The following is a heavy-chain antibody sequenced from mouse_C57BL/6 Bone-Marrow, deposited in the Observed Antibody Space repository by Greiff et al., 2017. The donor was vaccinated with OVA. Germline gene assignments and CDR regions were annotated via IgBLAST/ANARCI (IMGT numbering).Heavy chain of an antibody. CDR2: IDPETGGP. J-gene: IGHJ2*01. CDR1: GYTFTDYE. V-gene: IGHV1-15*01. CDR3: TTFAY. Sequence: QVQLQQSGAELVRPGASVTLSCKASGYTFTDYEMHWVKQTPVHGLEWIGAIDPETGGPAYNQKFKGKAILTADKSSSTAYMELRGLTSEDSAVYYCTTFAYWGQGTTLTVSA.